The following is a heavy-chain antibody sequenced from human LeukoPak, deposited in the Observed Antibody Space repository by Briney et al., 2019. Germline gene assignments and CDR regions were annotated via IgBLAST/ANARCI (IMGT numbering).Heavy chain of an antibody. D-gene: IGHD6-19*01. CDR3: ARVPRDSSGWPLNLDS. Sequence: SVKVSCKASGGTFSSYAISWVRQAPGQGLEWMGRIIPILGIANYAQKFQGRVTITADKSTSTAYMELSSLRSDDTAVYYCARVPRDSSGWPLNLDSWGQGTLVTVSS. CDR2: IIPILGIA. CDR1: GGTFSSYA. V-gene: IGHV1-69*04. J-gene: IGHJ4*02.